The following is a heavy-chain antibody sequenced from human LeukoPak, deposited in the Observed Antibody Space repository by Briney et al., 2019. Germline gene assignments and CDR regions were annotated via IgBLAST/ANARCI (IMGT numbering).Heavy chain of an antibody. CDR2: INPSGGST. CDR3: ARFAVHRRITVAGQFGLDY. Sequence: ASVKVSCKASGYIFTSYNIYWVRQAPGQGPEWMGIINPSGGSTNYAQKFQGRVTMTRDTSTSTVYMELSSLRSEDTAVYYCARFAVHRRITVAGQFGLDYWGQGTLVSVSS. D-gene: IGHD6-19*01. V-gene: IGHV1-46*01. CDR1: GYIFTSYN. J-gene: IGHJ4*02.